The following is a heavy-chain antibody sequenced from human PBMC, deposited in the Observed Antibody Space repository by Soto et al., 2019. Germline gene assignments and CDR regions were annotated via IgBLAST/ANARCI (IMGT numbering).Heavy chain of an antibody. V-gene: IGHV3-48*02. J-gene: IGHJ4*02. D-gene: IGHD3-22*01. CDR1: GFTFSSYS. CDR3: ARIFYDSSGYPFYYFDY. Sequence: GGSLRLSCAASGFTFSSYSMNWVRQAPGKRLEWVSYISSSSSTIYYADSVKGRFTISRDNAKNSLYLQMNSLRDEDTAVYYCARIFYDSSGYPFYYFDYWGQGTLVTVSS. CDR2: ISSSSSTI.